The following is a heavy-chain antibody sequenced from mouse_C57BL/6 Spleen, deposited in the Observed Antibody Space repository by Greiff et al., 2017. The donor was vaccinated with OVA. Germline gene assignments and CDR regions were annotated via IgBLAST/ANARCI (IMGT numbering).Heavy chain of an antibody. CDR1: GYTFTSYG. V-gene: IGHV1-81*01. J-gene: IGHJ2*01. CDR2: IYPRSGNT. CDR3: ARAYDYDGGGY. Sequence: VKLMESGAELARPGASVKLSCKASGYTFTSYGISWVKQRTGQGLEWIGEIYPRSGNTYYNEKFKGKATLTADKSSSTAYMELRSLTSEDSAVYFCARAYDYDGGGYWGQGTTLTVSS. D-gene: IGHD2-4*01.